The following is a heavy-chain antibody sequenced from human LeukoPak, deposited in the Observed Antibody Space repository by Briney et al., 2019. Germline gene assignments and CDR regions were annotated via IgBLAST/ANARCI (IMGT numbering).Heavy chain of an antibody. CDR3: AREKGSLRYDFWSGYSADAFDI. D-gene: IGHD3-3*01. V-gene: IGHV4-59*01. CDR1: GGSISSYY. Sequence: SETLSLTCTVSGGSISSYYWSWIRQPPGKGLEWIGYIYYSGSTNYNPSLKSRVTISVDTSKNQFSLKLSSVTAADTAVYYCAREKGSLRYDFWSGYSADAFDIWGQGTMVTVSS. CDR2: IYYSGST. J-gene: IGHJ3*02.